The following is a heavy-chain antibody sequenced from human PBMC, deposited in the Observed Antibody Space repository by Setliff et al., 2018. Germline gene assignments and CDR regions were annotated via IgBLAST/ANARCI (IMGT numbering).Heavy chain of an antibody. D-gene: IGHD5-18*01. Sequence: SVKVSCKASGGTFSSYGISWVRQAPGQGLEWLGGTIPNFGTTNYAQEFQGRVTIITDESTSTAYMELSSLRFEDTAVYYCAREGVDTRSSTDYRYYMDVWGKGTTVTVPS. CDR3: AREGVDTRSSTDYRYYMDV. CDR2: TIPNFGTT. V-gene: IGHV1-69*05. J-gene: IGHJ6*03. CDR1: GGTFSSYG.